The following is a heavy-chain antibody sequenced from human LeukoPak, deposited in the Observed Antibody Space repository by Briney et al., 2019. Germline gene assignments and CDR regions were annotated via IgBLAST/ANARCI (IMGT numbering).Heavy chain of an antibody. CDR2: ISGSGGST. V-gene: IGHV3-23*01. Sequence: PGGSLRLSCAASGFTFAGYAMSWVRQAPGKGLEWVSTISGSGGSTYDADSVKGRFTISRDNSKNTLYLQMNSLRAEDTAVYYCAINLRGVKSAPYDYWGQGTLVTVSS. D-gene: IGHD3-10*01. CDR3: AINLRGVKSAPYDY. J-gene: IGHJ4*02. CDR1: GFTFAGYA.